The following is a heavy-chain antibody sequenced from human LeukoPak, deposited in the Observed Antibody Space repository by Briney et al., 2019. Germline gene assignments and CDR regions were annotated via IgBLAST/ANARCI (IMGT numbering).Heavy chain of an antibody. D-gene: IGHD5-18*01. CDR1: GFTFSSYA. Sequence: SGGSLRLSCAASGFTFSSYAMSWVRQAPGKGLEWVSAISGSGGSTYYADSVKGRFTIARDDAKDTLYLQMNSLRAEDTAVYYCARDSDTAMVFDYWGQGTLVTVSS. J-gene: IGHJ4*02. V-gene: IGHV3-23*01. CDR2: ISGSGGST. CDR3: ARDSDTAMVFDY.